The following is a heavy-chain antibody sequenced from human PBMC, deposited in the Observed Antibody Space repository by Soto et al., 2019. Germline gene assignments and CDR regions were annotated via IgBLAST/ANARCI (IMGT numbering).Heavy chain of an antibody. D-gene: IGHD1-20*01. V-gene: IGHV3-74*01. CDR2: INTDGTYT. CDR1: GLSFRNYW. CDR3: AGFGYDWNGWD. Sequence: EMQLVESGGGLVQPGGSLRLSCVASGLSFRNYWVHWVGQAPGKGLEWVSRINTDGTYTSNADPVKGRFTISRDNAKNTLYLQMNSLRVEDTAVYFCAGFGYDWNGWDWGPGTLVTVSS. J-gene: IGHJ4*02.